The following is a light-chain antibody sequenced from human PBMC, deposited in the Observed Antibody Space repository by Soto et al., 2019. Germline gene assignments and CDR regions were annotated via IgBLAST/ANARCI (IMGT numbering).Light chain of an antibody. V-gene: IGLV1-40*01. CDR2: GNS. CDR3: QSYDSSLWV. CDR1: SSNIGAGYD. Sequence: QSVLTQPPSVSGAPGQRVTISCTGSSSNIGAGYDVHWYQQLPGTAPKLLIYGNSNRPSGVPDRFSGYKSGTSASLAITGLQAEDEADYYCQSYDSSLWVFGGGTKLTVL. J-gene: IGLJ3*02.